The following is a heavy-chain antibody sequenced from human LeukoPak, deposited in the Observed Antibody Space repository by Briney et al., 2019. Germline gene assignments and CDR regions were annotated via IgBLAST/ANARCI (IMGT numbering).Heavy chain of an antibody. D-gene: IGHD3-16*01. CDR2: SRNKAIDYTT. CDR3: SRDLRYGRAFDL. V-gene: IGHV3-72*01. CDR1: GFTFSSYA. J-gene: IGHJ3*01. Sequence: GGSLRLSCAASGFTFSSYAMSWVRQAPGKGLEGVGRSRNKAIDYTTDYAASVRDRFSISRDDSKKSVFLQMNSLKPEDTAVYYCSRDLRYGRAFDLWGQGTMVTVSS.